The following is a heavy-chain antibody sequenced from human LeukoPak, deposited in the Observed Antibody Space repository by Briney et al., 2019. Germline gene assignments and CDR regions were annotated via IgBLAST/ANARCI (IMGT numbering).Heavy chain of an antibody. J-gene: IGHJ4*02. V-gene: IGHV3-33*01. CDR3: ARDRRWELLGGVDY. D-gene: IGHD1-26*01. CDR1: GFTFSSYG. Sequence: GSLRLSCAASGFTFSSYGMHWVRQAPGKGLEGGAVIWYDGSNKYYADPVKDRFTISRDNSKNTLYLQMNSRRAEDTAVYYCARDRRWELLGGVDYWGQGTLVTVSS. CDR2: IWYDGSNK.